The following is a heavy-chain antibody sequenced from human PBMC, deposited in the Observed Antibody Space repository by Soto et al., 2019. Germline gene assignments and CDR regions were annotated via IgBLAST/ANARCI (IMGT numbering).Heavy chain of an antibody. Sequence: QLQLQESGSGLVKPSQTLSLTCAVSGGSISSGGYSWSWIRQPPGKGLEWIGYIYHSGSTYYNPSLKSRVTLSVDRSKNQFSLKLSSVTAADTAVYYCATETTVTNHFDYWGQGTLVTVSS. CDR2: IYHSGST. J-gene: IGHJ4*02. CDR1: GGSISSGGYS. CDR3: ATETTVTNHFDY. V-gene: IGHV4-30-2*01. D-gene: IGHD4-17*01.